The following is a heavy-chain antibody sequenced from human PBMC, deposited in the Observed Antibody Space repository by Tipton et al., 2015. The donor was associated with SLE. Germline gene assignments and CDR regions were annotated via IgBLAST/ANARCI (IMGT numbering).Heavy chain of an antibody. Sequence: TLSLTCTVSGASISSSPYYWGWLRQPPGKGLEWIGSIHSTANTYSNPSLKSRVTISVDTSKNRFSLKLISVTAADTAVYYCARNLGPEWMATKRGYFDLWGRGTLVSVSS. CDR2: IHSTANT. V-gene: IGHV4-39*01. J-gene: IGHJ2*01. CDR3: ARNLGPEWMATKRGYFDL. CDR1: GASISSSPYY. D-gene: IGHD5-24*01.